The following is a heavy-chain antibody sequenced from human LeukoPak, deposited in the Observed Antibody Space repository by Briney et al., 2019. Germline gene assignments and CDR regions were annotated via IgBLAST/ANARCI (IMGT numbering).Heavy chain of an antibody. CDR3: AKDSLGVGIPTVIGIFDY. D-gene: IGHD2-2*02. CDR2: INWNGGST. J-gene: IGHJ4*02. Sequence: GGSLRLSCAVSGFTFADYGMNWVRQGPGKGLEWVSGINWNGGSTGYADSVKGRFTISRDNTKNSLYLQMYSLRAEDTAVYYCAKDSLGVGIPTVIGIFDYWGQGTLVTVSS. V-gene: IGHV3-20*04. CDR1: GFTFADYG.